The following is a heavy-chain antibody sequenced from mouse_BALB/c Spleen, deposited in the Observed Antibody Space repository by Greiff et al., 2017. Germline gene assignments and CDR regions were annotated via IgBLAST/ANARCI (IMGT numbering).Heavy chain of an antibody. CDR1: GFTFSSYA. CDR2: ISSGGST. V-gene: IGHV5-6-5*01. Sequence: EVHLVESGGGLVKPGGSLKLSCAASGFTFSSYAMSWVRQTPEKRLEWVASISSGGSTYYPDSVKGRFTISRDNARNILYLQMSSLRSEDTAMYYCARGGDWFAYWGQGTLVTVSA. J-gene: IGHJ3*01. CDR3: ARGGDWFAY.